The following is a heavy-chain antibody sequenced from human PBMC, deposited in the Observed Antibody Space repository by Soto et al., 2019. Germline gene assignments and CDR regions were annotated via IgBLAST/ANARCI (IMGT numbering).Heavy chain of an antibody. D-gene: IGHD2-15*01. CDR1: GGSISSSSYY. J-gene: IGHJ5*02. CDR2: IYYSGST. V-gene: IGHV4-39*01. Sequence: SETLSLTCTVSGGSISSSSYYWGWVRQPPGKGLEWIGSIYYSGSTYYNPSLKSRVTISVDTSKNQFSLKLSSVTAADTAVYYCARGNSDIVVVVADFGENWFDPWGQGTLVTVSS. CDR3: ARGNSDIVVVVADFGENWFDP.